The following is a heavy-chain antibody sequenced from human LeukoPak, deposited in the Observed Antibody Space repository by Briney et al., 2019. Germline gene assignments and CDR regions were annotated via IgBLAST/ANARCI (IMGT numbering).Heavy chain of an antibody. CDR2: IYTSGST. D-gene: IGHD3-10*01. V-gene: IGHV4-4*07. J-gene: IGHJ5*02. CDR1: GGSISRYY. CDR3: ARDLDYGSGSYYSLSWFDP. Sequence: SETLSLTCTVAGGSISRYYWSWLRQPAGKGLEWIGRIYTSGSTNYNPSLKSRVTMSVDTSKNQFSLKLSSVTAADTAVYYCARDLDYGSGSYYSLSWFDPWGQGTLVTVSS.